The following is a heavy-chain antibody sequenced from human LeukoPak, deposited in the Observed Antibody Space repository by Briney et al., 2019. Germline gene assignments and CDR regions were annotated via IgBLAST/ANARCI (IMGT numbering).Heavy chain of an antibody. Sequence: GGSLRLSCAASGFTFSSYGMHWVRQAPGKGLEWVAVISYDGSNKYYADSVKGRFTISRDNSKNTLYLQMNSLRAEDTAVYYCAKALGISSYWGQGTLVTVSS. J-gene: IGHJ4*02. CDR3: AKALGISSY. D-gene: IGHD7-27*01. CDR1: GFTFSSYG. CDR2: ISYDGSNK. V-gene: IGHV3-30*18.